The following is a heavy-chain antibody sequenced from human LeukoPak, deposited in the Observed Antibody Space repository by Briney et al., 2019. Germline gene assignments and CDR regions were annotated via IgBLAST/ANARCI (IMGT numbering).Heavy chain of an antibody. CDR2: INPNSGGT. J-gene: IGHJ4*02. D-gene: IGHD3-22*01. CDR1: GYTFTGYY. V-gene: IGHV1-2*06. CDR3: ARDPFSDYYDSSGYYDY. Sequence: ASVKVSCKASGYTFTGYYMHWVRQAPGQGPEWMGRINPNSGGTNYAQKFQGRVTMTRDTSISTAYMELSRLRSDDTAVYYCARDPFSDYYDSSGYYDYWGQGTLVTVSS.